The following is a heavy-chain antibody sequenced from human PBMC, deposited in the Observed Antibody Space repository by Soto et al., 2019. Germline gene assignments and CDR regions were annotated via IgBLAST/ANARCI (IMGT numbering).Heavy chain of an antibody. Sequence: KQSQTLSLTCAISGDSVSSNSAAWNWIRQSPSRGLEWLGRTYYRSKWYNDYAVSVKSRITINPDTSKNQFSLQLNSVTPEDTAVYYCARDRDCSGGSCYNWFDPWGQGTLVTVSS. CDR2: TYYRSKWYN. D-gene: IGHD2-15*01. J-gene: IGHJ5*02. CDR1: GDSVSSNSAA. V-gene: IGHV6-1*01. CDR3: ARDRDCSGGSCYNWFDP.